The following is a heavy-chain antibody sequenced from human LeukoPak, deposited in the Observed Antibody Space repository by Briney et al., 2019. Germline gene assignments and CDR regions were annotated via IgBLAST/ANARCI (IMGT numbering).Heavy chain of an antibody. J-gene: IGHJ6*02. Sequence: PSETLSLTCTVSVGSISGYYWSCIRQPAGKGLEWIGRIYASGRTNYNPSLRSRVTMSIDTSKNQFSLWLKSMTAADTAVYYCARDTAYDRNYYYGMDVWGQGTTVTVSS. D-gene: IGHD3-22*01. CDR1: VGSISGYY. CDR3: ARDTAYDRNYYYGMDV. CDR2: IYASGRT. V-gene: IGHV4-4*07.